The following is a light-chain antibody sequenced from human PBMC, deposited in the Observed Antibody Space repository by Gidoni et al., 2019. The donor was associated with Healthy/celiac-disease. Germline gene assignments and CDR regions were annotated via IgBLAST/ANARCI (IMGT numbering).Light chain of an antibody. Sequence: DIQMTQSQSSLSASVGDRVTITCRASQSISSYLNWYQQKPGKAPKLLIYAASSLQSGVPSRFSGSGSGTDFTLTIISLQPEDFSTYYCHQSYSTPRYTFGQGTKLEIK. CDR3: HQSYSTPRYT. V-gene: IGKV1-39*01. CDR1: QSISSY. CDR2: AAS. J-gene: IGKJ2*01.